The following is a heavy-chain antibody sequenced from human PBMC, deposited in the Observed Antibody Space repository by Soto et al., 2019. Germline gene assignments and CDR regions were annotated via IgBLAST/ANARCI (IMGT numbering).Heavy chain of an antibody. D-gene: IGHD3-22*01. CDR2: IKSKTDGETT. CDR1: GFTFSNAW. J-gene: IGHJ4*02. V-gene: IGHV3-15*07. Sequence: EVQLVESGGGLVKPGGSLRLSCAASGFTFSNAWMNWVRQAPGKGLEWVGRIKSKTDGETTDYAAPVKGRFTISRDDSKTTLYLQMNSLKIEDTAVYYCTRPYYYDSNGYYYWCQGTLVTVSS. CDR3: TRPYYYDSNGYYY.